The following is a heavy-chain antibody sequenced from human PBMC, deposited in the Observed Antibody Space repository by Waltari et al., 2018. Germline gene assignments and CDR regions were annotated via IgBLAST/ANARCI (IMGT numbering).Heavy chain of an antibody. J-gene: IGHJ6*02. CDR2: INPSGGST. CDR3: ARPEFDYSRKSYYYGMDV. D-gene: IGHD4-4*01. CDR1: GYTFTSYY. V-gene: IGHV1-46*01. Sequence: QVQLVQSGAEVKKPGASVKVSCKASGYTFTSYYMHWVRQAPGQGLEWMGIINPSGGSTSYAQKFQGRVTMTRDTSTSTVYMELSSLRSEDTAVYYCARPEFDYSRKSYYYGMDVWGQGTTVTVSS.